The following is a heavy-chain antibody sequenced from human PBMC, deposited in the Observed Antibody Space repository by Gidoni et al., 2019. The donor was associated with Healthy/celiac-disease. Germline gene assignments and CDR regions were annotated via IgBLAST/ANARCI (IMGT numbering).Heavy chain of an antibody. Sequence: QLQLQESGPGLVKPSETLSLTCTVSAGSISSSSYYWGWIRQPPGKGLEWIGSIYYSGSTYYNPSLKSRVTISVDTSKNQFSLKLSSVTAADTAVYYCARNQGPRADPWGQGTLVTVSS. CDR2: IYYSGST. CDR1: AGSISSSSYY. CDR3: ARNQGPRADP. V-gene: IGHV4-39*01. J-gene: IGHJ5*02.